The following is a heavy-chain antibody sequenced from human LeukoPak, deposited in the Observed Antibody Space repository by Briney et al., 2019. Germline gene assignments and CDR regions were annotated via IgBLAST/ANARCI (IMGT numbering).Heavy chain of an antibody. Sequence: GGSLRLSCAASGFTFSSYAMSRVRQAPGKGLEWVSAISGSGGSTYYADSVKGRFTISRDNSKNTLYLQMNSLRAEDTAVYYCAKADKGYIPGEVDYWGQGTLVTVSS. CDR2: ISGSGGST. V-gene: IGHV3-23*01. CDR1: GFTFSSYA. D-gene: IGHD6-13*01. CDR3: AKADKGYIPGEVDY. J-gene: IGHJ4*02.